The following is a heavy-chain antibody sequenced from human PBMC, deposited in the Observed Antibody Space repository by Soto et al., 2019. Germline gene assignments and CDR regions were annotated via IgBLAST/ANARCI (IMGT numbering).Heavy chain of an antibody. J-gene: IGHJ6*02. CDR3: ARVVVVYYGMDV. V-gene: IGHV4-31*03. CDR2: IYYSGST. CDR1: GGSISSGGYY. Sequence: SETLSLTCTVSGGSISSGGYYWSWIRQHPGKGLEWIGYIYYSGSTYYNPSLKSRVTISVDTSKNQFSLKLSSVTAADTAVYYCARVVVVYYGMDVWGQGTTVTVS. D-gene: IGHD2-15*01.